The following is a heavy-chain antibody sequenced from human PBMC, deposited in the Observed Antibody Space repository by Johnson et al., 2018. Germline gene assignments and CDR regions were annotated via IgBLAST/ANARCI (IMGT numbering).Heavy chain of an antibody. CDR2: IYNGDST. D-gene: IGHD6-19*01. CDR3: ARDKVAGHYYCAMDV. V-gene: IGHV3-66*02. Sequence: VQLVQSGGALVQPGGSLRLSCAASGFTVSTSYMSGVRQAPGKGLEWVSVIYNGDSTYYADSVKGRFTISRDNSKNTLYLQMNSLRAEDTAVYYCARDKVAGHYYCAMDVWGQGTTVTVS. CDR1: GFTVSTSY. J-gene: IGHJ6*02.